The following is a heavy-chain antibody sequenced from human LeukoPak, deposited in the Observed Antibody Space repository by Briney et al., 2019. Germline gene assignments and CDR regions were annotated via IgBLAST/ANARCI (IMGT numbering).Heavy chain of an antibody. J-gene: IGHJ4*02. CDR1: GGSINSYY. V-gene: IGHV4-59*01. D-gene: IGHD1-26*01. CDR2: IYYSGST. Sequence: SETLSLTCIVSGGSINSYYWSWIRQPPGKGLEWIGYIYYSGSTNYNPSLKSRVTISVDTSKNQFSLKLNSVTAADTAVYYCARSGSYFDYWGQGTLVTVSA. CDR3: ARSGSYFDY.